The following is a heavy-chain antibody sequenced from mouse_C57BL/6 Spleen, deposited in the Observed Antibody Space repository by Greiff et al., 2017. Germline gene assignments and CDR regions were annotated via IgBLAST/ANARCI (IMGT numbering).Heavy chain of an antibody. V-gene: IGHV5-17*01. CDR3: ARESAQAWFAY. CDR1: GFTFSDYG. Sequence: DVMLVESGGGLVKPGGSLKLSCAASGFTFSDYGMHWVRQAPEKGLEWVAYISSGSSTIYYADTVKGRITLSRDNAKNTLFLQMTSLRSEDTAMYYCARESAQAWFAYWGQGTLVTVSA. CDR2: ISSGSSTI. J-gene: IGHJ3*01. D-gene: IGHD3-2*02.